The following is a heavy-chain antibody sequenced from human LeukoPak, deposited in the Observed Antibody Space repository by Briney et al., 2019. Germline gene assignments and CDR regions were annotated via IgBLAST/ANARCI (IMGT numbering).Heavy chain of an antibody. D-gene: IGHD1-7*01. CDR2: IFPDDSHT. V-gene: IGHV5-51*01. J-gene: IGHJ4*02. Sequence: GASLKISCKGSGYAFTNYWIAWGRQMPGKGLESMGTIFPDDSHTTYSPSFQGQVTISADKSINTAYLQWSSLKASDTAIYYCARATTGTRTVDYWGQGTLVTVSS. CDR3: ARATTGTRTVDY. CDR1: GYAFTNYW.